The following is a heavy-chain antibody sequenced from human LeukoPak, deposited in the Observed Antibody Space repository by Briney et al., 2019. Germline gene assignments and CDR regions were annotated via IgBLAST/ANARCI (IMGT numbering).Heavy chain of an antibody. CDR3: ARGGASSIPFDP. CDR1: GGSVSSGSYY. V-gene: IGHV4-61*01. CDR2: IHNSGST. Sequence: PSETLSLTCTVSGGSVSSGSYYWSWIRQPPGTGLEWIGFIHNSGSTKYNPSLMSRVTISVDTSKNQFSLKLSSVTAAETAVYYCARGGASSIPFDPWGQGTLVTVSS. D-gene: IGHD2-2*01. J-gene: IGHJ5*02.